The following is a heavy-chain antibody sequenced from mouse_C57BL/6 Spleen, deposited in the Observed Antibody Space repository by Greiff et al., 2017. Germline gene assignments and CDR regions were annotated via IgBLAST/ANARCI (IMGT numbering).Heavy chain of an antibody. J-gene: IGHJ3*01. D-gene: IGHD2-3*01. CDR3: ARGYYSFAY. Sequence: EVQRVESGPGLVKPSQSLSLTCSVTGYSITSGYYWNWIRQFPGNKLEWMGYISYDGSNNYNPSLKNRISITRDTSKNQFFLKLNSVTTEDTATYYCARGYYSFAYWGQGTLVTVSA. CDR1: GYSITSGYY. CDR2: ISYDGSN. V-gene: IGHV3-6*01.